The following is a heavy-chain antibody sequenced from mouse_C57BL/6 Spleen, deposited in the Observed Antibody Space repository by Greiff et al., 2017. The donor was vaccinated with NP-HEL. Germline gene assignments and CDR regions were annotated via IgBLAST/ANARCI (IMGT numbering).Heavy chain of an antibody. CDR2: ISSGGSYT. J-gene: IGHJ4*01. Sequence: EVMLVESGGDLVKPGGSLKLSCAASGFTFTSYGMSWVRQTPDKRLEWVATISSGGSYTYYPDSVKGRFTISRDNAKNTLYLQMSSLKSEDTAMYYCARAGNDYEDYAMDYWGQGTSVTVSS. CDR1: GFTFTSYG. D-gene: IGHD2-4*01. CDR3: ARAGNDYEDYAMDY. V-gene: IGHV5-6*01.